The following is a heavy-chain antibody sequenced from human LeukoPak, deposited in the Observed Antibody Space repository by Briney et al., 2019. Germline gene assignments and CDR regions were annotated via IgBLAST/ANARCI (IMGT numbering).Heavy chain of an antibody. CDR2: IYVGVSP. D-gene: IGHD2-15*01. J-gene: IGHJ4*02. Sequence: PSETLSLTCSESGASASGGDYYWSSIRQPAGKCLECLGRIYVGVSPQRNPSHQYNPSLMSRLTISSDTSRNQFPLNLNSVTAADTAIYYCARDRQEGGLRVSSFEYWGQGTPVTVSS. CDR3: ARDRQEGGLRVSSFEY. V-gene: IGHV4-61*02. CDR1: GASASGGDYY.